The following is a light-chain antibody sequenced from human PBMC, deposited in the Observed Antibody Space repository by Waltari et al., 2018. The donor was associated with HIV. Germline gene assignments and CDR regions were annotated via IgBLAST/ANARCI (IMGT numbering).Light chain of an antibody. CDR3: NSYAGNNKGV. CDR1: SSDVGGYNY. Sequence: QSALTQPPSASGSPGQSVTIPCTGTSSDVGGYNYVSWDQQHPGKAPKLLIYDVTKRPSGVPDRFSVSKSGNTASLTVSGLQAEDEADYYCNSYAGNNKGVFGTGTKVTVL. J-gene: IGLJ1*01. V-gene: IGLV2-8*01. CDR2: DVT.